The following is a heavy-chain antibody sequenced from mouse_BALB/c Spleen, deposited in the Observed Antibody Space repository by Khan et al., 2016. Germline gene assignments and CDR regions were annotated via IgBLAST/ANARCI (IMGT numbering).Heavy chain of an antibody. CDR1: GYSITSDYA. V-gene: IGHV3-2*02. Sequence: VQLKESGPGLMTPSQSLSLTCTVTGYSITSDYAWNWIRQFPGNKLEWMGYIIYSGSTTYTPSLKSRISITRDTSKNQFFLQLNSVTIEDTAKFDYAREGPNGAMDYWGQGPSATGSS. J-gene: IGHJ4*01. CDR3: AREGPNGAMDY. CDR2: IIYSGST. D-gene: IGHD3-3*01.